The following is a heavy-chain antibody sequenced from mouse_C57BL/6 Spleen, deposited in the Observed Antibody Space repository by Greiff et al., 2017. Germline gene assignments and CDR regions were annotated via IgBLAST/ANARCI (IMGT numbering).Heavy chain of an antibody. J-gene: IGHJ4*01. D-gene: IGHD2-5*01. V-gene: IGHV1-62-2*01. Sequence: QVQQQQSGAELVKPGASVKLSCKASGYTFTEYTIHWVKQRSGQGLEWIGWFYPGSGSIKYNEKFKDKATLTADKSSSTVYMELSRLTSEDSAVYFCARHEDEGAYYSNYGAMDYWGQGTSVTVSS. CDR2: FYPGSGSI. CDR3: ARHEDEGAYYSNYGAMDY. CDR1: GYTFTEYT.